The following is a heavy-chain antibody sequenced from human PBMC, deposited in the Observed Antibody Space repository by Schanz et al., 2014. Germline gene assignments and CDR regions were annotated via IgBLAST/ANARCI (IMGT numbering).Heavy chain of an antibody. CDR1: GFTFSTYW. Sequence: EVQLVESGGCLVQPGGSLRLSCAASGFTFSTYWMSWVRQAPGKGLEWVANIKQDESERSYVDSVKGRFTISRDNHKNSLYLQMNSLRAEAPAVYYCARDKGGYYPFDYWGQGTLVTVSS. V-gene: IGHV3-7*01. D-gene: IGHD3-3*01. CDR3: ARDKGGYYPFDY. J-gene: IGHJ4*02. CDR2: IKQDESER.